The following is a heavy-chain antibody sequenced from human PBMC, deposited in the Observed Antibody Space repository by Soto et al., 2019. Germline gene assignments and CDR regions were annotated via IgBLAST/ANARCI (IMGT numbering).Heavy chain of an antibody. V-gene: IGHV4-31*11. CDR3: AREPLT. J-gene: IGHJ4*02. CDR1: GWSFSVNY. Sequence: PSETLSLTCAVYGWSFSVNYWSWIRQHPGKGLEWIGYIYYSGSTYYNPSLKSRVTISVDTSKNQFSLKLSSVTAADTAVYYCAREPLTWGQGTLVTVS. CDR2: IYYSGST.